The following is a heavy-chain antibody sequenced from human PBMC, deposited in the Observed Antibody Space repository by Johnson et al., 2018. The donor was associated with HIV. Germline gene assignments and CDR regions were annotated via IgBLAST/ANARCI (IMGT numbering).Heavy chain of an antibody. Sequence: QMLLVESGGGLVQPGGSLRLSCAASGFTFSSYSMHWVRQAPGKGLEWVAVISYDGHNEYYADSVEGRFTVSRDNTKNTLYLQMNSLRADDTAIYYCAKDLIADYGDFGRAFDIWGQGTMVTVSS. J-gene: IGHJ3*02. D-gene: IGHD4-17*01. CDR1: GFTFSSYS. V-gene: IGHV3-30*04. CDR2: ISYDGHNE. CDR3: AKDLIADYGDFGRAFDI.